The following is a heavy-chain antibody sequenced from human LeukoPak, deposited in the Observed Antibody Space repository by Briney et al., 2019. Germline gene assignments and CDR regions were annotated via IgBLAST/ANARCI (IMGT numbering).Heavy chain of an antibody. V-gene: IGHV3-21*01. Sequence: GGSLRLSCAASGFTFSIYSMNWVRQAPGKGLEWVSSISGSSSYIYYADSVKGRFTISRDSAKNSLYLQMNSLRAEDTAVYYCARVSNYYGSGNYQKQFDYWGQGTLVTVSS. CDR1: GFTFSIYS. CDR2: ISGSSSYI. CDR3: ARVSNYYGSGNYQKQFDY. D-gene: IGHD3-10*01. J-gene: IGHJ4*02.